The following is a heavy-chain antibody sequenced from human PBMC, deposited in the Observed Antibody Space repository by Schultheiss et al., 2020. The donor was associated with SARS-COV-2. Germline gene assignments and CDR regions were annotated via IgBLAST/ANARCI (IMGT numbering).Heavy chain of an antibody. CDR2: INSDGSST. D-gene: IGHD4-11*01. V-gene: IGHV3-74*01. CDR1: GFTFSSYW. J-gene: IGHJ6*02. Sequence: RGSLRLSCAASGFTFSSYWMHWVRQAPGKGLVWVSRINSDGSSTSYADSVKGRFTISRDNAKNTLYLQMNSLRAEDTAVYYCARVSTTVTRSHYYGMDVWGQGTTVTVSS. CDR3: ARVSTTVTRSHYYGMDV.